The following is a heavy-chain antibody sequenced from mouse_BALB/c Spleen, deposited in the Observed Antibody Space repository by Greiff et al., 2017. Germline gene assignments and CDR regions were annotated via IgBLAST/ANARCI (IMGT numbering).Heavy chain of an antibody. CDR3: ARSDGYDTYFDY. Sequence: EVNVVESGGGLVKPGGSLKLSCAASGFTFSSYAMSWVRQTPEKRLEWVATISSGGSYTYYPDSVKGRFTISRDNAKNTLYLQMSSLRSEDTAMYYCARSDGYDTYFDYWGQGTTLTVSS. D-gene: IGHD2-14*01. J-gene: IGHJ2*01. CDR2: ISSGGSYT. CDR1: GFTFSSYA. V-gene: IGHV5-9-3*01.